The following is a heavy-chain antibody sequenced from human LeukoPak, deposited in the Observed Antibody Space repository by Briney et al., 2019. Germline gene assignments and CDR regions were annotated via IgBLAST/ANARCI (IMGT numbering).Heavy chain of an antibody. D-gene: IGHD6-6*01. J-gene: IGHJ6*03. CDR3: ARGVSDGSSYYYYMDL. V-gene: IGHV4-61*02. Sequence: SQTLSLTCTVSGGSISSGSYYWSWIPQPAGKGLEGIGRFCSSGSTNYNPSRKIRVTIAVYTYQIPLSLKLVSVPAAHTAVYYCARGVSDGSSYYYYMDLWGKGTTVTVSS. CDR1: GGSISSGSYY. CDR2: FCSSGST.